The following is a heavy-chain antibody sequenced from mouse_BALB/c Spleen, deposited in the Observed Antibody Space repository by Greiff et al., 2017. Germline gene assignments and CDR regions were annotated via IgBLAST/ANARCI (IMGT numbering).Heavy chain of an antibody. V-gene: IGHV1-9*01. D-gene: IGHD1-1*01. J-gene: IGHJ2*01. CDR2: ILPGSGST. CDR1: GYTFSSYW. Sequence: QVQLQQSGAELMKPGASVKISCTATGYTFSSYWIEWVKQRPGHGLEWIGEILPGSGSTNYNEKFKGKATFTADTSSNTAYMQLSSLTSEDSAVYDCARSDYGSTHYCGDWGQGTTLTVSS. CDR3: ARSDYGSTHYCGD.